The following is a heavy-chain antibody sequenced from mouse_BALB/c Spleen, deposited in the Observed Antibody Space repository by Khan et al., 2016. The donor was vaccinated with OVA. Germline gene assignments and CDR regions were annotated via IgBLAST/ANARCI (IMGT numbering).Heavy chain of an antibody. V-gene: IGHV3-2*02. Sequence: EVQLQESGPGLVKPSQSLSLTCTVTGYSITSDYAWNWIRQFPGNKLEWMGYISYSGDTAYNPSLKSRISITRDTSKNQFFLQLNSVTTEDTVTXYCASMILYYYSSNFEGYYFDYWGQGTTLTVSS. J-gene: IGHJ2*01. D-gene: IGHD1-1*01. CDR2: ISYSGDT. CDR1: GYSITSDYA. CDR3: ASMILYYYSSNFEGYYFDY.